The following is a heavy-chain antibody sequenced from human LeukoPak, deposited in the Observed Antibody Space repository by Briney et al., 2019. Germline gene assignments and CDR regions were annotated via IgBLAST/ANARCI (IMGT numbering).Heavy chain of an antibody. V-gene: IGHV3-7*03. CDR1: GFALSSHW. J-gene: IGHJ6*02. CDR3: ARNNGMDV. CDR2: VNRDGSET. Sequence: GGSLTLSCAASGFALSSHWMTWVRQAPGRGPEWVAYVNRDGSETYYLDSVKGRFTISKDNAKKSLYLQMNSLRAEDTALYHCARNNGMDVWGQGTTVIVSS.